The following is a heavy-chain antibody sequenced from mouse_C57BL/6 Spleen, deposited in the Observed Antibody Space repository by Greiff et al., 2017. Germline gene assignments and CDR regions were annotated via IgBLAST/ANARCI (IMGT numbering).Heavy chain of an antibody. CDR3: ATYGNYPAWFAY. J-gene: IGHJ3*01. D-gene: IGHD2-1*01. V-gene: IGHV1-64*01. Sequence: QVQLQQPGAELVKPGASVKLSCKASGYTFTSYWMHWVKQRPGQGLEWIGMIHPNSGSTNYNKKFKSKATLTVDKSSSTAYMQLSSLTSEDSAVYYCATYGNYPAWFAYWGQGTLVTVSA. CDR1: GYTFTSYW. CDR2: IHPNSGST.